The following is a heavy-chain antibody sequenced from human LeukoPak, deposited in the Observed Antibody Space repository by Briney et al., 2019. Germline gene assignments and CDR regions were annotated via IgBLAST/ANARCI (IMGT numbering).Heavy chain of an antibody. CDR1: GYTFTGYY. CDR2: INPNSGGT. D-gene: IGHD2-15*01. J-gene: IGHJ4*02. Sequence: GASVKVSFKASGYTFTGYYMHWVRQAPGQGLEWMGWINPNSGGTNYAQRFQGRVTMTRDTSISTAYMELSRLRSDDTAVYYCARDPIDQAYCSGGSCYLDYWGQGTLVTVSS. V-gene: IGHV1-2*02. CDR3: ARDPIDQAYCSGGSCYLDY.